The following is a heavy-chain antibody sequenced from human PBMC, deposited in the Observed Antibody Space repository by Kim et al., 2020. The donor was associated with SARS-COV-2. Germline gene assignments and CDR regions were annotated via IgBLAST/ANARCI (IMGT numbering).Heavy chain of an antibody. J-gene: IGHJ6*03. CDR3: ARHSRTYDYSNYGYYYYYYMDV. Sequence: GESLKISCKGSGYSFTSYWIGWVRQMPGKGLEWMGIIYPGDSDTRYSPSFQGQVTISADKSISTAYLQWSSLKASDTAMYYCARHSRTYDYSNYGYYYYYYMDVWGKGTTVTVSS. CDR2: IYPGDSDT. D-gene: IGHD4-4*01. V-gene: IGHV5-51*01. CDR1: GYSFTSYW.